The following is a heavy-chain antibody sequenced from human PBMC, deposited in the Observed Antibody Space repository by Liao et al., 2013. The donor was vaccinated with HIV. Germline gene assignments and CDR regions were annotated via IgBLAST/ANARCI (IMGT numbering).Heavy chain of an antibody. CDR2: IYTGMSTTGTT. CDR3: ARDQGIAVAGDAFDI. CDR1: GGSISSGSYY. Sequence: QVQLQESGPGLVKPSQTLSLTCTVSGGSISSGSYYWSWIRQPAGKGLEWIGHIYTGMSTTGTTNYNPSLKSRVSISADTSSNHVSLKLTSVTAADTAVYYCARDQGIAVAGDAFDIWGQGTMVTVSS. J-gene: IGHJ3*02. D-gene: IGHD6-19*01. V-gene: IGHV4-61*02.